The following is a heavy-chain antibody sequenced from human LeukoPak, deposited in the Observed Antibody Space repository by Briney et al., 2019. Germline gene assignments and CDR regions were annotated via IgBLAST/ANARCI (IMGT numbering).Heavy chain of an antibody. D-gene: IGHD3-16*02. CDR1: GGSISSYY. Sequence: SETLSLTCTVSGGSISSYYWSWIRQPAGTALEWIGRIYTSGTITYNPSLKSRVTMSVDTSKNQFSLKLSSVTAADTAVYYCASPITFGGVIVIPGAFDIWGQGTMVTVSS. CDR3: ASPITFGGVIVIPGAFDI. V-gene: IGHV4-4*07. CDR2: IYTSGTI. J-gene: IGHJ3*02.